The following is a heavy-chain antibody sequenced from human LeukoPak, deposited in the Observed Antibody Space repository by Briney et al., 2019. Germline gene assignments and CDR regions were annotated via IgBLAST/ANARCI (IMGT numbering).Heavy chain of an antibody. CDR3: ARGPETSCGSCYSDAFDI. J-gene: IGHJ3*02. CDR1: GFPFSSYW. CDR2: IKQDGSKK. Sequence: GGSLRLSCVASGFPFSSYWMTWVRQAPGKGLEWVANIKQDGSKKSYVDSVKGRFTISRDNAKNSLYLQMNSLRAEDTAVYYCARGPETSCGSCYSDAFDIWGQGTMVTVSS. V-gene: IGHV3-7*03. D-gene: IGHD2-15*01.